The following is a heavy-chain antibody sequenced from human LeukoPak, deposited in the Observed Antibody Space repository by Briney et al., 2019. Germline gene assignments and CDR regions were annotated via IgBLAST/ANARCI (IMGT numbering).Heavy chain of an antibody. Sequence: GGSLRLSCAASGFTFSSYGMHWVRQAPGKGLEWVAFIRYDGSNKYYADSVKGRFTISRDNSKNTLYLQMNSLRAEDTAVYYCAKPSPVVVVAVNWFDPWGQGTLVTVSS. CDR1: GFTFSSYG. D-gene: IGHD2-15*01. CDR3: AKPSPVVVVAVNWFDP. J-gene: IGHJ5*02. CDR2: IRYDGSNK. V-gene: IGHV3-30*02.